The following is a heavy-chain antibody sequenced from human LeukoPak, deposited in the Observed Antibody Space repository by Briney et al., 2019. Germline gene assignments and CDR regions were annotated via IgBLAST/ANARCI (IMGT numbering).Heavy chain of an antibody. CDR1: GYTFTSYA. CDR3: ARDNGIYYGSGSYSDDY. CDR2: IIPIFGTA. J-gene: IGHJ4*02. V-gene: IGHV1-69*13. D-gene: IGHD3-10*01. Sequence: SVKVSCKASGYTFTSYAMSWVRQAPGQGLEWMGGIIPIFGTANYAQKFQGRVTITADESTSTAYMELSSLRSEDTAVYYCARDNGIYYGSGSYSDDYWGQGTLVTVSS.